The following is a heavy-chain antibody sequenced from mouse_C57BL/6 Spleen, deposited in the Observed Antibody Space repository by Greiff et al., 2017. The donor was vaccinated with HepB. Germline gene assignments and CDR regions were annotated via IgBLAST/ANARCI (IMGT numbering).Heavy chain of an antibody. CDR3: ARGGDYDVGHWYFDV. CDR2: IDPSDSET. V-gene: IGHV1-52*01. Sequence: QVQLKQPGAELVRPGSSVKLSCKASGYTFTSYWMHWVKQRPIQGLEWIGNIDPSDSETHYNQKFKDKATLTVDKSSSTAYMQLSSLTSEDSAVYYCARGGDYDVGHWYFDVWGTGTTVTVSS. J-gene: IGHJ1*03. CDR1: GYTFTSYW. D-gene: IGHD2-4*01.